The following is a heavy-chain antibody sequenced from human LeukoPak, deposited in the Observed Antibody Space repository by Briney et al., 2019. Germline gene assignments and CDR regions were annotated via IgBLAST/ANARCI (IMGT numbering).Heavy chain of an antibody. CDR1: GGTFSSYA. J-gene: IGHJ6*03. CDR3: ARGRCSTSCHKDYYYMDV. Sequence: SVKVSCKASGGTFSSYAISWVRQAPGQGLEWMRRIIPIFGTANYAQKFQGRVTITTDESTSTAYMELSSLRSEDTAVYYCARGRCSTSCHKDYYYMDVWGKGTTVTVSS. D-gene: IGHD2-2*02. V-gene: IGHV1-69*05. CDR2: IIPIFGTA.